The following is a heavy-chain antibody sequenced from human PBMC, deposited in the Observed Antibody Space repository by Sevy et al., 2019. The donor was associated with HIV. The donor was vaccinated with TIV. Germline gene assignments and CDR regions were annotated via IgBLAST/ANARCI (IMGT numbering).Heavy chain of an antibody. D-gene: IGHD6-25*01. CDR1: GGSITSLY. V-gene: IGHV4-59*08. J-gene: IGHJ5*02. CDR3: AGENAWGRGYS. Sequence: SETLSLTCTVSGGSITSLYWNWIRQPPGKGLEWVANIYYNGHINYNPSLKRRVTLSLYTTKNQFSLRLSFVTAADTAMYYCAGENAWGRGYSWGQGTLVTVSS. CDR2: IYYNGHI.